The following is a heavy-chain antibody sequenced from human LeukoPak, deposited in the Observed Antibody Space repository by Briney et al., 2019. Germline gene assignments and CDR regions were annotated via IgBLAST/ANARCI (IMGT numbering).Heavy chain of an antibody. D-gene: IGHD6-19*01. V-gene: IGHV4-34*01. CDR3: ARVGSGCPEDY. J-gene: IGHJ4*02. CDR2: INHSGST. Sequence: SETLSLTCAVYGGSFSGYYWSWIRQPPGKGLEWIGEINHSGSTNYNPSLKSRATISVDTSKNQFSLKLSSVTAADTAVYYCARVGSGCPEDYWGQGTLVTVSP. CDR1: GGSFSGYY.